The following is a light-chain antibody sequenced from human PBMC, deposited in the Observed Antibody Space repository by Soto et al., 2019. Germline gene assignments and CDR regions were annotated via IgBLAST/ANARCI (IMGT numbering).Light chain of an antibody. CDR1: SSNIGAGYD. V-gene: IGLV1-40*01. CDR2: GNS. CDR3: QSYDSSLSGSSV. Sequence: VLTQPPSLSGAPGQRVTISCTGSSSNIGAGYDVHWYQQLPGTAPKLLIYGNSNRPSGVPDRFSGSKSGTSASLAITGIQAEDEADYYCQSYDSSLSGSSVFGTGTKVTVL. J-gene: IGLJ1*01.